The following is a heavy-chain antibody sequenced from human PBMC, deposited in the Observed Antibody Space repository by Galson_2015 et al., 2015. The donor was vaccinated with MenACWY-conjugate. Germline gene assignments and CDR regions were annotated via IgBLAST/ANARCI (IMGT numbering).Heavy chain of an antibody. J-gene: IGHJ4*02. CDR3: ARVSTRHGSSTSCYNFDY. Sequence: SLRLSCAASGFTFSSYSMNWVRQAPGKGLEWVSSISSSSSYIYYADSVKGRFTISRDNAKNSLYLQMNSLRAEDTAVYYCARVSTRHGSSTSCYNFDYWGQGTLVTVSS. V-gene: IGHV3-21*01. CDR2: ISSSSSYI. D-gene: IGHD2-2*01. CDR1: GFTFSSYS.